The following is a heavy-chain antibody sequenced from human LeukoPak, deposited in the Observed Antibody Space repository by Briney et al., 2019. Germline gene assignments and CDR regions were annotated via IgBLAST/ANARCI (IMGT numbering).Heavy chain of an antibody. D-gene: IGHD3-22*01. Sequence: GASVKVSCKASGYTFTGYYMHWVRQAPGQGLEWMGWINPNSGGTNYAQKFKGRVTMTRDTSISTAYMELSRLRSDDTAVYYCARIYDSSGYYYGWYFDYWGQGTLVTVSS. J-gene: IGHJ4*02. CDR3: ARIYDSSGYYYGWYFDY. V-gene: IGHV1-2*02. CDR1: GYTFTGYY. CDR2: INPNSGGT.